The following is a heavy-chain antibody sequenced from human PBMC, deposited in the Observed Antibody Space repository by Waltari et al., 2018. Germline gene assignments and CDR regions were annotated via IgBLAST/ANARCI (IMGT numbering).Heavy chain of an antibody. CDR2: ISSNTTYI. CDR1: GFSFSSYS. V-gene: IGHV3-21*01. D-gene: IGHD7-27*01. J-gene: IGHJ4*02. Sequence: EVQLVESGGGLVKPGGSLRLSCGASGFSFSSYSMNWVRRAPGKGLEWVSAISSNTTYIHYADSVKGRFTISRDNAKNSLYLQMNSLRVEDTAVYYCVSGGWGFYFDYWGQGTVVTVSS. CDR3: VSGGWGFYFDY.